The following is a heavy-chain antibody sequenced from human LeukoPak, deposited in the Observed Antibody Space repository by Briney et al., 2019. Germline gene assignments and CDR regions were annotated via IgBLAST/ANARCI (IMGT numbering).Heavy chain of an antibody. CDR2: IYSGGST. Sequence: GGSLRLSCAASGFTVSSNYMSWVRQAPGKGLEWVSVIYSGGSTYYADSVKGRFTISRDNSKNTLYLQMNSLRAEDTAVYYCAKDFAYSGSYGARAFDIWGQGTMVTVSS. CDR3: AKDFAYSGSYGARAFDI. V-gene: IGHV3-66*01. J-gene: IGHJ3*02. CDR1: GFTVSSNY. D-gene: IGHD1-26*01.